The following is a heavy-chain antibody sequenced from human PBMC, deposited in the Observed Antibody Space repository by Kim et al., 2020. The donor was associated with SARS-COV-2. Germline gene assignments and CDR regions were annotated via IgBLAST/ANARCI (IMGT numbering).Heavy chain of an antibody. V-gene: IGHV4-34*01. CDR2: ISHYGTT. J-gene: IGHJ4*02. CDR3: ARRTHWVCLDY. CDR1: GASLGGYY. D-gene: IGHD7-27*01. Sequence: SETLSLTCTVYGASLGGYYWSWVRQSPGKGLQFIGEISHYGTTNYNPSLRGRVTLSLDESKGQFALNLTSVTAADTATYFCARRTHWVCLDYWGRGALVAVSS.